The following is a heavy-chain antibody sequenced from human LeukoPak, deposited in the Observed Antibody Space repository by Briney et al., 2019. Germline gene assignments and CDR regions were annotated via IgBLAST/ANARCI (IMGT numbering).Heavy chain of an antibody. CDR1: GFTFSIYW. CDR2: INSDGSST. V-gene: IGHV3-74*01. CDR3: ARSLTGYSAAY. D-gene: IGHD3-9*01. J-gene: IGHJ4*02. Sequence: GGSLRLSCAASGFTFSIYWMHWVRHAPGKGLVWVSRINSDGSSTSYADSVKGRFTISRDNAKNTLYLQMNSLRAEDTAVYYCARSLTGYSAAYWGQGTLVTVSS.